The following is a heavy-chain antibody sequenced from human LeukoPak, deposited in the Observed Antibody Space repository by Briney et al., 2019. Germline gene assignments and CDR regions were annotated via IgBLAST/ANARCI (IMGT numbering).Heavy chain of an antibody. CDR1: GFTFSSYS. Sequence: GGSLRLSCAASGFTFSSYSMNWVRQAPWKWLEWVSYISSSSSTIYYADSVKGRFTISRDNAKNSLYLQMNSLRAEDTALYYCAKDGRVATIFGAFDIWGQGTMVTVSS. CDR2: ISSSSSTI. CDR3: AKDGRVATIFGAFDI. V-gene: IGHV3-48*04. D-gene: IGHD3-3*01. J-gene: IGHJ3*02.